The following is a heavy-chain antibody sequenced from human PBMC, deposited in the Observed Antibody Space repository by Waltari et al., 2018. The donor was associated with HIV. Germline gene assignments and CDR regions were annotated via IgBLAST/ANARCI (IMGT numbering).Heavy chain of an antibody. V-gene: IGHV4-34*01. D-gene: IGHD3-16*02. CDR1: GGSSRGYY. J-gene: IGHJ4*02. Sequence: QVQLQQWGAGLLKPSETLSLTRAVYGGSSRGYYWSWLRQPPGKGLEWIGEINHSGSTNYNPSLKSRVTISVDTSKNQFSLKLSSVTAADTAVYYCARATFGGVIGLFDYWGQGTLVTVSS. CDR3: ARATFGGVIGLFDY. CDR2: INHSGST.